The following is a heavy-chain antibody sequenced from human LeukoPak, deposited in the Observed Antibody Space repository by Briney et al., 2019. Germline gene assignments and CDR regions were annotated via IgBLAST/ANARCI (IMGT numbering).Heavy chain of an antibody. CDR1: GGSFNGFY. V-gene: IGHV4-34*01. CDR3: ARGLGEGYPDS. D-gene: IGHD5-24*01. Sequence: SETLSLTCAVHGGSFNGFYWTWMRQAPGKGPEWIGEINHSRGTSYTASLWSRVTISQDTSKNQFSLKLTSVTAADTAVYHCARGLGEGYPDSWGQGTLVIVSS. J-gene: IGHJ4*02. CDR2: INHSRGT.